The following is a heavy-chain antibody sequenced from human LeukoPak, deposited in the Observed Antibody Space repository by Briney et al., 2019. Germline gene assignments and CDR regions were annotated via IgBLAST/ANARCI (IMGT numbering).Heavy chain of an antibody. Sequence: GGSLRLSCTASGFTFGDYAMSWVRQAPGKGLEWLATIKSDGSEIYYLDSVKGRFTISRDNAKNSLYLQMNSLRAEDTAVYYCARDKIVGATHFDYWGQGTLVTVSS. V-gene: IGHV3-7*01. CDR3: ARDKIVGATHFDY. CDR2: IKSDGSEI. CDR1: GFTFGDYA. D-gene: IGHD1-26*01. J-gene: IGHJ4*02.